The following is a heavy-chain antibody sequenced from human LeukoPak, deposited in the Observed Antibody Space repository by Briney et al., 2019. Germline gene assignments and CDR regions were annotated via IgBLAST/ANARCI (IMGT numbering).Heavy chain of an antibody. CDR3: ARVDGGTYGNDAFDI. CDR2: INSDGSST. Sequence: GGSLRLSCAASGFTFSNYWMHWVRQAPGKGLVCVSRINSDGSSTSYAETVKGRFTISRDNAKNTLYLQMNSLRAEDTAVYYWARVDGGTYGNDAFDIWGQGTMVAVSS. J-gene: IGHJ3*02. D-gene: IGHD1-26*01. V-gene: IGHV3-74*01. CDR1: GFTFSNYW.